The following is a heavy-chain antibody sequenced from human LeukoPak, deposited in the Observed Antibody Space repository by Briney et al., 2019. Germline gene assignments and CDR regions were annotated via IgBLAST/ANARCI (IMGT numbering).Heavy chain of an antibody. CDR1: GGSIRSYY. CDR2: IYYSGST. V-gene: IGHV4-59*08. Sequence: SETLSLTCTVSGGSIRSYYWSWIRQPPGKGLECIGYIYYSGSTDYNPSLKSRVTISVDTSKNQFSLKLTSVTAADTAVYYCARLYSGYGPFDYWGQGTLVTVSS. CDR3: ARLYSGYGPFDY. J-gene: IGHJ4*02. D-gene: IGHD5-12*01.